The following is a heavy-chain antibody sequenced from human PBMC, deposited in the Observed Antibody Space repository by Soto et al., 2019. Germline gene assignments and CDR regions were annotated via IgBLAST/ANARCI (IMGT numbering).Heavy chain of an antibody. Sequence: PSETLSLTCTVSGGSIISGDYCWSWVRQPPGKGLEWIGYIYYTGSTSYNPSLKSRITMSVDTSKNQFSLKVSSVTAADTAVYFCARDDGYYRLYDYWGQGTLVTVSS. CDR2: IYYTGST. V-gene: IGHV4-30-4*01. CDR3: ARDDGYYRLYDY. CDR1: GGSIISGDYC. J-gene: IGHJ4*02. D-gene: IGHD3-3*01.